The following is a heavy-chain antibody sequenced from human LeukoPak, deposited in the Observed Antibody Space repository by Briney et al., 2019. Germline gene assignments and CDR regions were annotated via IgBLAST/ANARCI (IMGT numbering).Heavy chain of an antibody. CDR3: ARWAGAAAFDY. Sequence: GGSLRLSCAASGFTFSSYEMNWVRQAPGKGLEWVSYISSSGSTIYYADSVKGRFTISRDNAKNSLYLQMNSLRAEDMAVYYCARWAGAAAFDYWGQGTLVTVSS. CDR1: GFTFSSYE. V-gene: IGHV3-48*03. J-gene: IGHJ4*02. CDR2: ISSSGSTI. D-gene: IGHD6-13*01.